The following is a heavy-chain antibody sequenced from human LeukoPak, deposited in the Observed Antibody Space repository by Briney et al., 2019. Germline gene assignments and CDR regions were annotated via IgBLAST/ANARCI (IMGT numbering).Heavy chain of an antibody. Sequence: SVKVSCKASGYTFTSYGISWVRQAPGQGLEWMGWISAYNGNTNYAQKLQGRVTMTTDTSTSTAYMELRSLRSDDTAVYYCARDKGESSGWYVHWFDPWGQGTLVTVSS. CDR2: ISAYNGNT. J-gene: IGHJ5*02. D-gene: IGHD6-19*01. CDR3: ARDKGESSGWYVHWFDP. CDR1: GYTFTSYG. V-gene: IGHV1-18*01.